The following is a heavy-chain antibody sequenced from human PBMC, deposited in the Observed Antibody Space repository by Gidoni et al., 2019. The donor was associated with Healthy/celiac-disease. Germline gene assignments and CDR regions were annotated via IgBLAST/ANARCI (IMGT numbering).Heavy chain of an antibody. J-gene: IGHJ6*02. D-gene: IGHD6-13*01. CDR2: ISSSSSYI. CDR1: GFTFSSYS. V-gene: IGHV3-21*01. CDR3: ARDLGMDYGMDV. Sequence: EVQLVESGGGLVKPGGSLRLSCAASGFTFSSYSMNWVRQAPGKGLAWVSAISSSSSYIYYADSVKGRFTISRDNAKNSLYLQMNSLRAEDTAVYYCARDLGMDYGMDVWGQGTTVTVSS.